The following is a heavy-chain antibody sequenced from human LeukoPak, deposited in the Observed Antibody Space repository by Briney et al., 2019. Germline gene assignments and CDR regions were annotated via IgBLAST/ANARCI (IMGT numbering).Heavy chain of an antibody. CDR1: GFTFSNYW. V-gene: IGHV3-74*01. CDR2: INSDGSST. CDR3: TRSLLGDTEY. D-gene: IGHD3-16*01. J-gene: IGHJ4*02. Sequence: GGSLRLSCAASGFTFSNYWMHWVRQAPGKGLVWVSRINSDGSSTAYANSVKGRFTISRDNAKNTLYLQMNSPGAEDTAFYYCTRSLLGDTEYWGQGTLVTVSS.